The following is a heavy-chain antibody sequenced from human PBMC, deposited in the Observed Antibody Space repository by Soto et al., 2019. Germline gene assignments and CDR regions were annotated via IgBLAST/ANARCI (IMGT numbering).Heavy chain of an antibody. CDR3: AKVRGRGLGYCSGGSCAAGDI. J-gene: IGHJ3*02. V-gene: IGHV3-23*01. Sequence: GSLRLSCAASGFTFSSYAMSWVRQAPGKGLEWVSAISGSGGSTYYADSVKGRFTTSRDNSKNTLYLQMNSLRAEDTAVYYCAKVRGRGLGYCSGGSCAAGDIWGHGTLVTLSS. CDR2: ISGSGGST. D-gene: IGHD2-15*01. CDR1: GFTFSSYA.